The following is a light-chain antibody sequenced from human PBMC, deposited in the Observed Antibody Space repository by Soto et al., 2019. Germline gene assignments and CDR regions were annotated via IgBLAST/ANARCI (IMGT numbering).Light chain of an antibody. CDR2: KAS. Sequence: DIQMTPSPSILSASVVDRVTITCRASQSISSWLAWYQQTPGKAPNLLIHKASHLESGVPSRFSGSGSGTEFTLTISSLQPGDFATYYCQHYNTYPWTFGQGTKVDIK. V-gene: IGKV1-5*03. J-gene: IGKJ1*01. CDR1: QSISSW. CDR3: QHYNTYPWT.